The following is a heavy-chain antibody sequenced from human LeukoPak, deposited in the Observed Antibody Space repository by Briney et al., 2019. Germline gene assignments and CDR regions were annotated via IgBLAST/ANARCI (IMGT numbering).Heavy chain of an antibody. Sequence: ASVKVSCKASGYTFTSYYMHWVRQAPGQGLEWMGIINPSGGSTSYAQKFQGRVTMTRDTSTSTVYMGLSSLRSEDTAVYYCARDEGGTITGTTDDAFDIWGQGTMVTVSS. J-gene: IGHJ3*02. D-gene: IGHD1-20*01. CDR3: ARDEGGTITGTTDDAFDI. V-gene: IGHV1-46*01. CDR1: GYTFTSYY. CDR2: INPSGGST.